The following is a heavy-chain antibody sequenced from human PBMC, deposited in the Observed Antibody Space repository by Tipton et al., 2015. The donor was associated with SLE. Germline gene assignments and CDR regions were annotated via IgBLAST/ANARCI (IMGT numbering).Heavy chain of an antibody. V-gene: IGHV3-7*01. CDR1: GFTFSSYW. CDR3: ASPSYYGSGSYRPYWYFDL. Sequence: AVSGFTFSSYWMSWVRQAPGKGLEWVANIKQDGSEKYYVDSVKGRFTISRDNAKNSLYLQMNSLRAEDTAVYYCASPSYYGSGSYRPYWYFDLWGRGTLVTVPS. CDR2: IKQDGSEK. D-gene: IGHD3-10*01. J-gene: IGHJ2*01.